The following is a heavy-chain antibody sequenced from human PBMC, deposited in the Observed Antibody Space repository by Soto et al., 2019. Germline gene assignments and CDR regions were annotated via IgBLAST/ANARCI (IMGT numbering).Heavy chain of an antibody. V-gene: IGHV6-1*01. J-gene: IGHJ4*02. CDR3: ARERKEVAGTLNPLDD. Sequence: PSQTRSLTCAISGDSVSSNSATWNWFRQSPSRGLEWLGRTYYRSKWYNDYAVSVQGRMTINPDTSKSQFSLQLNSVTPEDTAVYYCARERKEVAGTLNPLDDWGQGTLVTVPS. CDR1: GDSVSSNSAT. CDR2: TYYRSKWYN. D-gene: IGHD6-19*01.